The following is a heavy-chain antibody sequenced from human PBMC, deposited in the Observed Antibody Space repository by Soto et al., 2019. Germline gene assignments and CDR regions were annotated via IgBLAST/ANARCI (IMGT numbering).Heavy chain of an antibody. D-gene: IGHD4-4*01. J-gene: IGHJ4*02. CDR2: ISGSGGST. CDR3: ANGRDGYNNLFDY. CDR1: GFTFSSYA. V-gene: IGHV3-23*01. Sequence: EVQLLESGGGLVQPGGSLRLSCAASGFTFSSYAMSWVRQAPGKGLEWVSAISGSGGSTYYADSVKGRFTISRDNSKNTLYLKMNSLRAEDTAVYYCANGRDGYNNLFDYWGQGTLVTVSS.